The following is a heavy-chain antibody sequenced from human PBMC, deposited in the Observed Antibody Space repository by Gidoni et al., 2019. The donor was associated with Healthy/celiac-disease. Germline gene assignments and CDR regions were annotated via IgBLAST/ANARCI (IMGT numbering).Heavy chain of an antibody. CDR2: ISGSGGST. CDR1: GFIFSSYA. Sequence: ELHLFESGGGLLQPGWSLRLSCPATGFIFSSYAMSGVRQAPGKGLEWVSAISGSGGSTYYADSVKGRFTISRDNSKNTLYLQMNSLRAEDTAVYYCEKDRWQQLADAFDIWGQGTMVTVSS. V-gene: IGHV3-23*01. CDR3: EKDRWQQLADAFDI. J-gene: IGHJ3*02. D-gene: IGHD6-13*01.